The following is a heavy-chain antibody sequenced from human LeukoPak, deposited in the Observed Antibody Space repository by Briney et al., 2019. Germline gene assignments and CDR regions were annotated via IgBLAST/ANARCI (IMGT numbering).Heavy chain of an antibody. Sequence: SETLSLTCTVSGGSISSYYWSWIRQPPGKGLEWIGYIYYSGSTNYNPSLKSRATISVDTSKNQFSLKLSSVTAADTAVYYCARHNPYCSGGSCYARYWFDPWGQGTLVTVSS. CDR1: GGSISSYY. D-gene: IGHD2-15*01. CDR3: ARHNPYCSGGSCYARYWFDP. V-gene: IGHV4-59*08. CDR2: IYYSGST. J-gene: IGHJ5*02.